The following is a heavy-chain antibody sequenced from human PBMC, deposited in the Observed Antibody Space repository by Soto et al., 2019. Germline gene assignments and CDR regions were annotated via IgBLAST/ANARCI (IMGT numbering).Heavy chain of an antibody. J-gene: IGHJ5*02. D-gene: IGHD3-3*01. CDR2: TAPMFKQT. CDR3: TTLGP. CDR1: GITVGSFI. Sequence: QAQLVQSGAVVKKPGSSVVVSCKASGITVGSFIISWERQAPGQGLEWMGKTAPMFKQTFYARRFEGRVTITADTSANTVYMELTDLRFEDTAVYYCTTLGPWGQGTQVTVS. V-gene: IGHV1-69*02.